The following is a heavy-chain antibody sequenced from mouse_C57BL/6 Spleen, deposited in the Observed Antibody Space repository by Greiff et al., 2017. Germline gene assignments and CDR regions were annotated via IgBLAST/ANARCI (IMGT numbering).Heavy chain of an antibody. CDR2: IYPGSGST. V-gene: IGHV1-55*01. CDR1: GYTFTSYW. D-gene: IGHD4-1*01. J-gene: IGHJ4*01. CDR3: ARGELVYAMDY. Sequence: VQLVESGAELVKPGASVKMSCKASGYTFTSYWITWVKQRPGQGLEWIGDIYPGSGSTNYNEKFKSKATLTVDPASSTAYMQLSSLTSEDSAVYYCARGELVYAMDYWGQGTSVTVSS.